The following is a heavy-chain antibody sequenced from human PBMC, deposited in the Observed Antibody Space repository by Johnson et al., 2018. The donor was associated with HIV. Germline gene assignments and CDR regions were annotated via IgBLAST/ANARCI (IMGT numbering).Heavy chain of an antibody. CDR2: ISYDGSSK. D-gene: IGHD6-19*01. CDR1: AFTFSNYA. Sequence: QVQLVESGGGVVQPGRSLRLACAASAFTFSNYAMHWVRQAPGKGLEWVAVISYDGSSKYYAESLKGRISISRDNSMNTLYIQMNSLSDEDTAVYYCATFGYTSGWIVTDDAFDVWGHGTLVTVSS. V-gene: IGHV3-30-3*01. J-gene: IGHJ3*01. CDR3: ATFGYTSGWIVTDDAFDV.